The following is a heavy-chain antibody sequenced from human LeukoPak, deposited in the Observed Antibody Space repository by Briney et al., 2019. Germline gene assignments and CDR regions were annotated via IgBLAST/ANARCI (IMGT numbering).Heavy chain of an antibody. V-gene: IGHV6-1*01. D-gene: IGHD3-22*01. Sequence: SQTLSLTCAISGDSVSSNSVTWNWIRQSPSRGLEWLGRTYYRSTWYNDYAVSVRGRITVNPDTSKNQFSLKLSSVTAADTAVYYCAREGYYDSSGYYGWGQGTLVTVSS. J-gene: IGHJ4*02. CDR3: AREGYYDSSGYYG. CDR1: GDSVSSNSVT. CDR2: TYYRSTWYN.